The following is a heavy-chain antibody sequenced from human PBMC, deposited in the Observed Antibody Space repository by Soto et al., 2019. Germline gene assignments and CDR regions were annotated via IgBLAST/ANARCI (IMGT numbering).Heavy chain of an antibody. Sequence: PGGSLRLSCAASGFTFSSYGMHWVRQAPGKGLEWVAVISYDGSNKYYADSVKGRFTISRDNSKNTLYLQMNSLRAEDTAVYYCAKVQLRDAYSLFDYWGQGTLVTVSS. J-gene: IGHJ4*02. V-gene: IGHV3-30*18. CDR2: ISYDGSNK. CDR3: AKVQLRDAYSLFDY. D-gene: IGHD6-13*01. CDR1: GFTFSSYG.